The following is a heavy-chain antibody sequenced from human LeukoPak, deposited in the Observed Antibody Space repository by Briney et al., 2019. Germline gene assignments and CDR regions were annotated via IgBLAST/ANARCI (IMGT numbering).Heavy chain of an antibody. CDR2: INPSGGST. V-gene: IGHV1-46*01. CDR1: GYTFTSYY. CDR3: ARDLSPGYSYGHSYFDY. J-gene: IGHJ4*02. Sequence: GASVKVSCKASGYTFTSYYMHWVRQAPGQGLEWMGIINPSGGSTSYAQKFQGRVTMTRDTSTSTVYMELSSLRSEDTAVYHCARDLSPGYSYGHSYFDYWGQGTLVTVSS. D-gene: IGHD5-18*01.